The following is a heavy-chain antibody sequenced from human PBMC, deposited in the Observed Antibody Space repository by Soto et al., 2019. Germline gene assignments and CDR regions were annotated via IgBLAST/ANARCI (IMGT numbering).Heavy chain of an antibody. CDR3: ARGPGSSDWRFSYYYMDV. D-gene: IGHD6-19*01. Sequence: QVQLVQSGAEVKKPGASVKVSCTFTSYDINWVRQAPGQGLEWMAWMNPNSGDTRYAQKLQGRVTMTRNTSSFTAYWELSSLRSEDTAVYYCARGPGSSDWRFSYYYMDVWGQGTTVTVSS. J-gene: IGHJ6*02. CDR2: MNPNSGDT. CDR1: FTSYD. V-gene: IGHV1-8*01.